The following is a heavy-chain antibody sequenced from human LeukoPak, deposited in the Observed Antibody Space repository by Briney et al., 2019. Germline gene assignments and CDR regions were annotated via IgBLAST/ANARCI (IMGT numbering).Heavy chain of an antibody. CDR1: GGTFSSCA. Sequence: SVKVSCKASGGTFSSCAISWVRQAPGQGLEWMGGIIPIFGTANYAQKFQGRVTITTDESTSTAYMELSSLRPEDTAVYYCARAPYYYDSSGYSQGGYYYYYMDVWGKGTTVTVSS. V-gene: IGHV1-69*05. CDR3: ARAPYYYDSSGYSQGGYYYYYMDV. J-gene: IGHJ6*03. D-gene: IGHD3-22*01. CDR2: IIPIFGTA.